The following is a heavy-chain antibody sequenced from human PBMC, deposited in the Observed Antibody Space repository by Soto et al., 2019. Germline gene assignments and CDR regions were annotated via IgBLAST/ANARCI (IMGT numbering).Heavy chain of an antibody. CDR1: GFTFISYG. D-gene: IGHD6-25*01. V-gene: IGHV3-33*01. CDR3: ARVRCSSEPNWFDP. J-gene: IGHJ5*02. CDR2: IWYDGSNK. Sequence: GSSLRLSCAASGFTFISYGMHWVRQAPGKGLEWVAVIWYDGSNKYYADSVKGRFTISRDNSKNTLYLQMNSLRAEDTAVYYCARVRCSSEPNWFDPWGQGTLVTVSS.